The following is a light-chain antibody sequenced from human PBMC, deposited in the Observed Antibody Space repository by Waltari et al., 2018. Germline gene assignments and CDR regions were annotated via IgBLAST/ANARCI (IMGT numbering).Light chain of an antibody. CDR3: NSRDSSGNHVV. CDR1: SLRRYY. J-gene: IGLJ2*01. CDR2: GKN. Sequence: SSELTQDPAVSVALGQTVRITCQGASLRRYYASRYKQKPGQAPVLVIYGKNNRPSGIPDRFSGSSSGNTASLTITGAQAEDEADYSCNSRDSSGNHVVFGGGTKLTVL. V-gene: IGLV3-19*01.